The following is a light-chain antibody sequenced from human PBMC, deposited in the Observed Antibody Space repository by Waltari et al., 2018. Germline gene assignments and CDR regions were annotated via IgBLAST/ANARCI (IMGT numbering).Light chain of an antibody. Sequence: QSVLTQPPSVSGAPGQRVTISCTGSGPNIGAGYDGHWYQHLPRAAPKLLIYGSSSRPLGVPDRFFGSTSGTSASLAITGLQAEDEGDYYCQSYDTSLSVVFGGGTKLTVL. CDR1: GPNIGAGYD. CDR2: GSS. J-gene: IGLJ3*02. CDR3: QSYDTSLSVV. V-gene: IGLV1-40*01.